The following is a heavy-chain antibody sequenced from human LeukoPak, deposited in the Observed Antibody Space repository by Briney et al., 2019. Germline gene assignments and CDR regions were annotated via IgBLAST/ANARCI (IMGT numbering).Heavy chain of an antibody. D-gene: IGHD3-22*01. V-gene: IGHV3-23*01. CDR1: GFTFSNYA. J-gene: IGHJ3*02. CDR2: ISGSGGST. Sequence: QTGGSLRLSCEASGFTFSNYAMSWVRQAPGKGLEWVSAISGSGGSTYYADSVKGRFTISRDNSKNTLYLQMNSLRAEDTAVYYCALRDSSYDAFDIWGQGTMVTVSS. CDR3: ALRDSSYDAFDI.